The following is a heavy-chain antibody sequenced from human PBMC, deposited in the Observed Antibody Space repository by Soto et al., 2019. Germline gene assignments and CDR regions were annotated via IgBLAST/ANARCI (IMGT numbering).Heavy chain of an antibody. J-gene: IGHJ6*02. D-gene: IGHD2-2*01. CDR3: ARTRTSLVPAAIAPMDV. CDR1: GFTFSSYS. V-gene: IGHV3-21*01. CDR2: ISSSSSYI. Sequence: NPGGSLRLSCAASGFTFSSYSMNWVRQAPGKGLEWVSSISSSSSYIYYADSVKGRFTISRDNAKNSLYLQMNSLRAEDTAVYYCARTRTSLVPAAIAPMDVWGQGTTVTVS.